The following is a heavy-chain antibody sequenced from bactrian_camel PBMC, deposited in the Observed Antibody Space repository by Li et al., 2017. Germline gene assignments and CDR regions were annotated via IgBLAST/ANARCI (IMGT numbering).Heavy chain of an antibody. Sequence: HVQLVESGGGSVKAGGSLRLSCVVSGAGSGYRRYCMAWFRQASEMEREAVAFIGSTHKTSYGDSVKGRFTISKDNAENTLYLQMNSLKPEDTAVYYCAADRPSFGLLCGLWSARFNYWGQGTQVTVS. CDR3: AADRPSFGLLCGLWSARFNY. CDR1: GAGSGYRRYC. V-gene: IGHV3S53*01. J-gene: IGHJ4*01. CDR2: IGSTHKT. D-gene: IGHD1*01.